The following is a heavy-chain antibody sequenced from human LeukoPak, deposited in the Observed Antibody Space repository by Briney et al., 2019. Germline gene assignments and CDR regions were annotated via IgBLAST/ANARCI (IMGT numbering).Heavy chain of an antibody. CDR1: GFSFSNYW. CDR2: ISGHASST. D-gene: IGHD3-22*01. Sequence: PGGSLRLSCAVSGFSFSNYWMHWVRHVPGKGVVWVSRISGHASSTSYADSVKGRFTISRDNAKNTLYLQMDSLSAEDTAVYYCARGISYYERSGNHGYFDYWGQGTLVPVSS. V-gene: IGHV3-74*01. J-gene: IGHJ4*02. CDR3: ARGISYYERSGNHGYFDY.